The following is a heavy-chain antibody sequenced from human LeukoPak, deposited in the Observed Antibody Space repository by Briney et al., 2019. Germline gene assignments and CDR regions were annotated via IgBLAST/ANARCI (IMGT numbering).Heavy chain of an antibody. CDR2: IYYSGST. D-gene: IGHD6-6*01. J-gene: IGHJ2*01. CDR3: ARGVQLTHLNFYWYFDL. V-gene: IGHV4-59*08. Sequence: SQTLSLTCTVPGGSISSHYWSWIRQPPGKGLEWIGYIYYSGSTNYNPSLKSRVTISVDTSKKQFSLKLNSVTAADTAVYYCARGVQLTHLNFYWYFDLWGRGTLVTVSS. CDR1: GGSISSHY.